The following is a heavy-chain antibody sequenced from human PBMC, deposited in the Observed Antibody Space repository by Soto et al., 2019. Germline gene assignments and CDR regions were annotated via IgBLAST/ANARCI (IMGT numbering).Heavy chain of an antibody. Sequence: PGGSLRLSCAASGFTFSSYAMSWVRQAPGKGLEWVSAISGSGGSTYYADSVKGRFTISRDNSKSTLYLQMNSLGAEDTAVYYCAKDLSDDIAAADYWGQGTLVTVSS. CDR3: AKDLSDDIAAADY. V-gene: IGHV3-23*01. J-gene: IGHJ4*02. CDR2: ISGSGGST. D-gene: IGHD6-13*01. CDR1: GFTFSSYA.